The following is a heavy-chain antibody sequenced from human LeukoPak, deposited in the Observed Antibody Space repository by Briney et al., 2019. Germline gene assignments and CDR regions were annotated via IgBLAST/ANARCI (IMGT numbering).Heavy chain of an antibody. D-gene: IGHD3-22*01. CDR2: VSGSGGST. CDR3: AKSSYYDSSGYYREYYFDY. CDR1: GFTFSSYA. J-gene: IGHJ4*02. V-gene: IGHV3-23*01. Sequence: GGSLRLSCAASGFTFSSYAMSWVRQAPGKGLEWVSSVSGSGGSTYYADSVKGRFTISRDNSKSTLFLQMNSLRAEDTAVYYCAKSSYYDSSGYYREYYFDYWGQGTLVTVSS.